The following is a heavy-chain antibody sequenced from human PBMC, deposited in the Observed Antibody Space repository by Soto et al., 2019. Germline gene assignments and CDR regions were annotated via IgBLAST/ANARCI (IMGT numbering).Heavy chain of an antibody. CDR2: ISRFSDRT. D-gene: IGHD3-10*01. CDR3: ARVGAYCGEFDYFDY. V-gene: IGHV3-21*06. J-gene: IGHJ4*01. Sequence: GGSLRLSCSASGFNFKRYTMNWVRQAPGKGLAWVSAISRFSDRTYYADSVKGRFAIFRANAENSVHLQVNSLRAEDTAVYYCARVGAYCGEFDYFDYWGQGTPVTGSS. CDR1: GFNFKRYT.